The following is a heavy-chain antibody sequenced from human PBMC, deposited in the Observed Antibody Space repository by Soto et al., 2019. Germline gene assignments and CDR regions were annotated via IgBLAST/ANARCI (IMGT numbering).Heavy chain of an antibody. D-gene: IGHD6-13*01. Sequence: QPGGSLRLSCAASGFTFSSYAMSWVRQAPGKGLEWVSAISGSGGSTYYADSVKGRFTISRDNSKNTLYLQMNSLRAEDTAVYYCAKDEFGFPSIAAAGTVVALWGQGTLVTVSS. CDR3: AKDEFGFPSIAAAGTVVAL. CDR2: ISGSGGST. V-gene: IGHV3-23*01. J-gene: IGHJ4*02. CDR1: GFTFSSYA.